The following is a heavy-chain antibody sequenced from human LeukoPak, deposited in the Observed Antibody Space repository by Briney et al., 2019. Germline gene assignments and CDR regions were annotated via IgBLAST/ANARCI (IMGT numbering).Heavy chain of an antibody. J-gene: IGHJ4*01. CDR1: GFTFTNFE. Sequence: GGSLRLSCAASGFTFTNFEMNWVRQAPGKGLEWVSYISYSGSTTSYADSVKGRFTISRDNAKNSLYLQMNSLRAEDTAVYYCAGVLGVRDLAYFDYWGHGTLVTVSS. V-gene: IGHV3-48*03. D-gene: IGHD3-10*01. CDR3: AGVLGVRDLAYFDY. CDR2: ISYSGSTT.